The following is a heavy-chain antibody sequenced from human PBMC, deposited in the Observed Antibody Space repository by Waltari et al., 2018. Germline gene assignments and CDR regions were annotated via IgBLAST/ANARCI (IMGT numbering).Heavy chain of an antibody. CDR2: ISYDGSNE. J-gene: IGHJ4*02. CDR3: ARDTAVFIISGYFDV. CDR1: GFTFTKYA. Sequence: QAQLVESGGGVVQPGGSLRLSCAASGFTFTKYAMPWVRQAPGKGLEWLAMISYDGSNELHTDSVKGRFTSSRDNSKNTLYLQMDTLTTEDMAVYYCARDTAVFIISGYFDVWGQGILVTVSA. D-gene: IGHD3-10*01. V-gene: IGHV3-30-3*01.